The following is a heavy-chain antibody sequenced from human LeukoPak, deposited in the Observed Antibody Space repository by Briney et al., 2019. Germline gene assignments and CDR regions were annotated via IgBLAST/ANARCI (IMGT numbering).Heavy chain of an antibody. D-gene: IGHD4-17*01. CDR1: GYTLTELS. J-gene: IGHJ4*02. V-gene: IGHV1-24*01. Sequence: ASVKVSCKVSGYTLTELSMHWVRQAPGKGLEWMGGFDPEDGETIYAQKFQGRVTMTEDTSIDTAYMELSSLRSEDTAVYYCATEYLPTVTTRFTLFDYWGQGILVTVSS. CDR3: ATEYLPTVTTRFTLFDY. CDR2: FDPEDGET.